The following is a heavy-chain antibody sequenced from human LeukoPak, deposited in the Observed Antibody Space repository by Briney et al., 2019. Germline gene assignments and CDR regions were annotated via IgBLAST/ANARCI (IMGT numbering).Heavy chain of an antibody. D-gene: IGHD6-13*01. CDR1: GYTFTGYY. V-gene: IGHV1-2*02. CDR2: INPNSGGT. Sequence: EASVKVSCKASGYTFTGYYMHWVRQAPGQGFEWMGWINPNSGGTNYAQKFQGRVTMTRDTSISTAYMELSRLRSDDTAVYYCARVAAAGTGGPYYYYGMDVWGQGTTVTVSS. J-gene: IGHJ6*02. CDR3: ARVAAAGTGGPYYYYGMDV.